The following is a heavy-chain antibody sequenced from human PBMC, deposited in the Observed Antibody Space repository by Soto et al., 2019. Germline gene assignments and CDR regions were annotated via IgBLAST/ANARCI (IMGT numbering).Heavy chain of an antibody. CDR3: ATMIRGLIHWLDP. CDR1: GDTFSNFD. CDR2: MYPNNGQT. D-gene: IGHD3-16*01. Sequence: QVQLVQSGAEVKRPGASVKVSCKASGDTFSNFDFNWVRQATGQGPEWMGWMYPNNGQTAYARTFQGRGTMTWNSSTSTAYMALSSLTSEDTAVYYCATMIRGLIHWLDPWGQGTLVTVSS. J-gene: IGHJ5*02. V-gene: IGHV1-8*01.